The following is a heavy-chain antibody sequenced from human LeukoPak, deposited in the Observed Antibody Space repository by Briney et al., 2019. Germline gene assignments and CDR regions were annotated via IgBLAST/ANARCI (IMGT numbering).Heavy chain of an antibody. Sequence: GESLKISCKGSGYSFTTHWIAWVRQMPGPGLEWMGIIYPGDSDTTHSPSFQGQVTISADKSISTAYLQWSNLKASDTAIYYCARRGQGDNGGWFGEFDYWGQGTLVTVSS. CDR1: GYSFTTHW. CDR2: IYPGDSDT. CDR3: ARRGQGDNGGWFGEFDY. D-gene: IGHD6-19*01. V-gene: IGHV5-51*01. J-gene: IGHJ4*02.